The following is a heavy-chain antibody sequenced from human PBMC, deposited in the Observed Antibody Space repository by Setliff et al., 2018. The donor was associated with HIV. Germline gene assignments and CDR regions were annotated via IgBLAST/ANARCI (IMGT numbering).Heavy chain of an antibody. D-gene: IGHD3-10*01. CDR1: GYTFTGYY. CDR3: ARLRLYNSALDY. J-gene: IGHJ4*02. V-gene: IGHV1-2*02. CDR2: INPNSGGT. Sequence: ASVKVSCKASGYTFTGYYMHWVRQAPGQGLEWMGWINPNSGGTNYAQKFQGRVTMTRDTSISTAYMELSSLRPEDTAVYYCARLRLYNSALDYWGQGTLVTVSS.